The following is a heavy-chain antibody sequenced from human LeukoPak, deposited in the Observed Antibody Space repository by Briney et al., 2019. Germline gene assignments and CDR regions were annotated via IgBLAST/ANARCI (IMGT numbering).Heavy chain of an antibody. Sequence: GGSLRLSCAASGFTFSSYGMSWVRQAPGEGLEWVSAISGSGGSTYYADSVKGRFTISRDNSKNTLYLQMNSLRAEDTAVYYCAKDSYILTGYYRSTPFDYWGQGTLVTVSS. CDR2: ISGSGGST. V-gene: IGHV3-23*01. CDR1: GFTFSSYG. J-gene: IGHJ4*02. CDR3: AKDSYILTGYYRSTPFDY. D-gene: IGHD3-9*01.